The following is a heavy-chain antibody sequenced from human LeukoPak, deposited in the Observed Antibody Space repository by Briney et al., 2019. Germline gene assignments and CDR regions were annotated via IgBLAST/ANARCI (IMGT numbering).Heavy chain of an antibody. D-gene: IGHD3-9*01. CDR2: ILYDGSKK. CDR1: GFTFTNYN. Sequence: GGSLRLSCVASGFTFTNYNMHWVRQTPGKGLQWVAAILYDGSKKFYADSVKGRFSVYRDNSNYTLYLQMNSLKTEDTAVYSCANFDGDSQAFHIWGQGTMVTVSS. J-gene: IGHJ3*02. V-gene: IGHV3-30*18. CDR3: ANFDGDSQAFHI.